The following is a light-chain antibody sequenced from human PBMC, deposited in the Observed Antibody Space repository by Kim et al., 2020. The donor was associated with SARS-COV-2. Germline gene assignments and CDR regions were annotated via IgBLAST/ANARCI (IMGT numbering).Light chain of an antibody. J-gene: IGKJ4*01. Sequence: AIQMTQSPSSLSASVGDRVTITCRASQGIRSDLGWYQQKPGRAPNLLIYATSTLQSGVPSRFSGSGSGTDFTLTISSLQPEDVATYYCLQDYGYPLTFGGGTKVDIK. CDR3: LQDYGYPLT. V-gene: IGKV1-6*01. CDR2: ATS. CDR1: QGIRSD.